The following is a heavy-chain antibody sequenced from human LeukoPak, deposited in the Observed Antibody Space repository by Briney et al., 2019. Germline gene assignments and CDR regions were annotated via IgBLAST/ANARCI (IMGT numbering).Heavy chain of an antibody. Sequence: PGGSLRLSCVASGFTFSTYWMSWVRQAPGKGLEWVSSISSSSSYIYYADSVKGRFTISRDNAKNSLYLQMNSLRAEDTAVYYCARDSSVLWLGWFDPWGQGTLVTVSS. CDR1: GFTFSTYW. CDR2: ISSSSSYI. D-gene: IGHD2-21*01. CDR3: ARDSSVLWLGWFDP. V-gene: IGHV3-21*01. J-gene: IGHJ5*02.